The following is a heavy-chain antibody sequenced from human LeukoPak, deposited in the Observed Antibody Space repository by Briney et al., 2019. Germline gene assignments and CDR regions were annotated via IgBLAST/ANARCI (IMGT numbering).Heavy chain of an antibody. D-gene: IGHD2-15*01. CDR2: ISGRGDNT. CDR3: VKVVEGAAAWDDYYCYYMDV. J-gene: IGHJ6*03. V-gene: IGHV3-23*01. Sequence: GGSLRLSCAASGFTFSRHAMGWVRQAPGKGLEWVSSISGRGDNTYYTDSVKGRFTISRDNSKNTVYLQMNSLRGADTAEYYCVKVVEGAAAWDDYYCYYMDVWGKGTSVIVSS. CDR1: GFTFSRHA.